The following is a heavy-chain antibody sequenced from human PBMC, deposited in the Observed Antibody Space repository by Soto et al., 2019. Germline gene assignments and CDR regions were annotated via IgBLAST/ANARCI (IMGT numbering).Heavy chain of an antibody. J-gene: IGHJ6*02. CDR3: ARVPAAILSYGMDV. CDR1: GFTFSSYG. D-gene: IGHD2-2*02. CDR2: IWYDGSNK. V-gene: IGHV3-33*01. Sequence: GGSLRLSCAASGFTFSSYGMHWVRQAPGKWLEWVAVIWYDGSNKYYADSVKGRFTISRDNSKNTLYLQMNSLRAEDTAVYYCARVPAAILSYGMDVWGQGTTVNVSS.